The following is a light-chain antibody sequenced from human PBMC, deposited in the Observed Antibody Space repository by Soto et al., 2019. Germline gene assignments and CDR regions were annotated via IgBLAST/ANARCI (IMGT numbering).Light chain of an antibody. CDR1: QGVSTY. CDR2: DAS. J-gene: IGKJ4*01. CDR3: QHRINWPLT. V-gene: IGKV3-11*01. Sequence: EIVLTQSPATLSLSPGERATLSCRASQGVSTYLVWYQQKPGQAPRLLIYDASNRATGIPARFSGSGSGTDFTLTISSLEPEDFAVYYCQHRINWPLTFGGGTRVEIK.